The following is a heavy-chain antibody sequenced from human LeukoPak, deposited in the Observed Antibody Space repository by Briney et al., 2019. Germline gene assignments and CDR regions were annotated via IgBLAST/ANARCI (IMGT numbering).Heavy chain of an antibody. D-gene: IGHD2-2*02. CDR2: INPNSGGT. CDR3: ARGGQLLYAQLGY. CDR1: GYTFTGYY. Sequence: ASVKVSCKASGYTFTGYYMHWVRQAPGQGLEWMGWINPNSGGTNYAQKFQGRVTMTRDTSIGTAYMELSRLRSDDTAVYYCARGGQLLYAQLGYWGQGTLVTISS. V-gene: IGHV1-2*02. J-gene: IGHJ4*02.